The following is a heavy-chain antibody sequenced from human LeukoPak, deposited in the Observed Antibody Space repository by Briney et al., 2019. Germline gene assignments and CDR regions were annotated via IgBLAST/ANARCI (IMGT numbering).Heavy chain of an antibody. CDR2: IRYDGSNK. CDR1: GFTFSSYG. D-gene: IGHD3-3*01. J-gene: IGHJ3*02. CDR3: ASPLVLRFLEWLDAFDI. Sequence: PGGSLRLSCAASGFTFSSYGMHWVRQAPGKGLEWVAFIRYDGSNKYYADSVKGRFTISRDNSKNTPYLQMNSLRAEDTAVYYCASPLVLRFLEWLDAFDIWGQGTMVTVSS. V-gene: IGHV3-30*02.